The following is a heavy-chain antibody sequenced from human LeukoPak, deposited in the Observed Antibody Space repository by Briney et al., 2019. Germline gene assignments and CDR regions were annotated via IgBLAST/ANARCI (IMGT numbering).Heavy chain of an antibody. CDR1: GGSIGTNY. Sequence: SETLSLTCTVSGGSIGTNYWTWIRQPPGQGLEYIGYIYYTGATNYNPSLKSRVTISVDTSKNQFSQKLTSVTAAATAVYFCAKYGNSGWVIDNWGQGALVTVSS. D-gene: IGHD6-19*01. CDR3: AKYGNSGWVIDN. CDR2: IYYTGAT. V-gene: IGHV4-59*08. J-gene: IGHJ4*02.